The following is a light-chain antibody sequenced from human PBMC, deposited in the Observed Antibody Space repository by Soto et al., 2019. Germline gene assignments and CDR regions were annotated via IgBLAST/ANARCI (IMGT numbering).Light chain of an antibody. CDR1: NSNIGSNT. J-gene: IGLJ2*01. CDR3: ATWDDSLSGPV. CDR2: TNN. Sequence: QPVLTQPPSASGTPGQRVAISCSGSNSNIGSNTVNWYQQLPGTAPKLLIYTNNQRPSGVPDRFSGSKSGTSASLAISGLQFEDEADYYCATWDDSLSGPVFGGGTKVTVL. V-gene: IGLV1-44*01.